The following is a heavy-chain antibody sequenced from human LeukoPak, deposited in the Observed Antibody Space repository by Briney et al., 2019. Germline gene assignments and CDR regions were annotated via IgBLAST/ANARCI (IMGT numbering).Heavy chain of an antibody. V-gene: IGHV3-7*01. CDR2: IKQDGSER. J-gene: IGHJ4*02. CDR1: GFTFSIYW. CDR3: ARDTMQWLELPIDY. D-gene: IGHD6-19*01. Sequence: GGSLRLSCAASGFTFSIYWMSWVRQAPGKGLEWVANIKQDGSERYYVDSVKGRFTISRDNAKNSLYLQMNNLRAEDTALYYCARDTMQWLELPIDYWGQGTLVTVSS.